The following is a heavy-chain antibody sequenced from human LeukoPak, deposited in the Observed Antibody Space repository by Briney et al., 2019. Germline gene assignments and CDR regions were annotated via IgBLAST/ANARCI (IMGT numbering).Heavy chain of an antibody. V-gene: IGHV3-21*01. J-gene: IGHJ3*01. CDR1: GFTFSSYS. CDR3: ARFRLYGDPPTYD. Sequence: GGSLRLSCAASGFTFSSYSMNWVRQAPGKGLEWVSSISSSSSYIYYADSVKGRFTISRDNAKNSLYLQMNSLRAEDTAVYYCARFRLYGDPPTYDWGQGTMVTVSS. D-gene: IGHD4-17*01. CDR2: ISSSSSYI.